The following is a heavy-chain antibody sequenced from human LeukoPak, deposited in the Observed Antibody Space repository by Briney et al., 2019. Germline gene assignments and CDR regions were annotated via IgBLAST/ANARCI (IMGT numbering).Heavy chain of an antibody. CDR2: INHSGST. CDR3: ARAFVWGSYRYNYYGMDV. CDR1: GGSFSGYY. Sequence: SETLSLTCAVYGGSFSGYYWSWIRQPPGKGLEWIGEINHSGSTNYNPSLKSRVTISVDTSKNQFSLKLSSVTAAHTAVYYCARAFVWGSYRYNYYGMDVWGQGTTVTVSS. D-gene: IGHD3-16*02. J-gene: IGHJ6*02. V-gene: IGHV4-34*01.